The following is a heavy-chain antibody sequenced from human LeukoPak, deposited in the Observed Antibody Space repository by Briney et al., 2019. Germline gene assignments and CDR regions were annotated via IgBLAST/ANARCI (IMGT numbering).Heavy chain of an antibody. CDR3: ARVSTPSAYDPFDF. V-gene: IGHV5-51*01. D-gene: IGHD5-12*01. CDR1: GYRFTSYW. Sequence: GESLKISCQGSGYRFTSYWIAWVRQLPGKGPEWMGIIYPGDSDTRYSPSFQGQVTISADKSISTAYLQWSSLKASDTAMYYCARVSTPSAYDPFDFWGQGTLVTVSS. CDR2: IYPGDSDT. J-gene: IGHJ4*02.